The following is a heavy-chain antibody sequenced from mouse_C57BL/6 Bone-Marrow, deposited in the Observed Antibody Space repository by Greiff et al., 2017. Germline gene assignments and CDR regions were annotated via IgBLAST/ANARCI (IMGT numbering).Heavy chain of an antibody. J-gene: IGHJ3*01. V-gene: IGHV1-69*01. CDR2: IDPSDSYT. Sequence: QVQLQQPGAELVMPGASVKLSCKASGYTFTSYWMHWVKQRPGQGLEWIGEIDPSDSYTNYNQKFKGKSTLTVDKSSSPAYMRLSSLTSEDSAVYYCSRGDSPWFAYWGQGTLVTVSA. CDR3: SRGDSPWFAY. CDR1: GYTFTSYW.